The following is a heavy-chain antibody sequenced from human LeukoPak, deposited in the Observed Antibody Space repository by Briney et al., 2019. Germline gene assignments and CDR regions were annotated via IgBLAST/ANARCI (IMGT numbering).Heavy chain of an antibody. D-gene: IGHD5-24*01. CDR1: GGSFSGYC. V-gene: IGHV4-34*01. CDR2: INHSGST. Sequence: SETLSLTCAVYGGSFSGYCWSWIRQPPGKGLEWIGEINHSGSTNYNPSLKSRVTISVDTSKNQFSLKLSSVTAADTAVYYCAGAPEMATTTYWYFDLWGRGTLVTVSS. CDR3: AGAPEMATTTYWYFDL. J-gene: IGHJ2*01.